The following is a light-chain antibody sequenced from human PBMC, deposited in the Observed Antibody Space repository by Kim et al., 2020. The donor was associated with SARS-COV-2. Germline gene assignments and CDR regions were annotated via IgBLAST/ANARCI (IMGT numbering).Light chain of an antibody. CDR3: QSYDDNNVV. J-gene: IGLJ3*02. V-gene: IGLV6-57*03. Sequence: GKALTSSCTRSSGSIASNYVQWYQQRPGSAPTTVIFEDNQRPSGVPDRFSGSIDTSSNSASLTISGLKTEDEADYFCQSYDDNNVVFGGGTQLTVL. CDR1: SGSIASNY. CDR2: EDN.